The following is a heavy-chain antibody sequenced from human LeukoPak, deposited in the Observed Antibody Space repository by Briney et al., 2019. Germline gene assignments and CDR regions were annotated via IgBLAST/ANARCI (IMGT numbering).Heavy chain of an antibody. Sequence: SETLSLTCTVSGGSISSSSYYWGWIRQPPGKGLEWIGSIYYSGSTYYNPSLKSRVTMSVDSSKNQFSLELSSVTAVDTAVYYCARNQAVAANRGAFDIWGQGTMVTVSS. CDR1: GGSISSSSYY. J-gene: IGHJ3*02. D-gene: IGHD6-19*01. CDR3: ARNQAVAANRGAFDI. CDR2: IYYSGST. V-gene: IGHV4-39*07.